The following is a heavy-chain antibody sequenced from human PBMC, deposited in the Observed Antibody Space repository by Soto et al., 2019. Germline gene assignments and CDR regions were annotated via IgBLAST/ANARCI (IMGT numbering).Heavy chain of an antibody. J-gene: IGHJ4*02. CDR3: GRGRSGQIVVFY. CDR1: GYTFTGHY. Sequence: SVKVSCKASGYTFTGHYIHWVRQAHEQGPEWMGEIGPESGATRYAQKFQGRVTMTRDTSITTVYMELKDLSPDDTAVYYCGRGRSGQIVVFYWGQGTPVTVSS. CDR2: IGPESGAT. V-gene: IGHV1-2*02. D-gene: IGHD1-26*01.